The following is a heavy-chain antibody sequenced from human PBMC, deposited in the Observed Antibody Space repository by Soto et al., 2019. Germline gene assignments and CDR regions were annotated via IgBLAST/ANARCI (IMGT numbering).Heavy chain of an antibody. V-gene: IGHV3-53*01. J-gene: IGHJ6*02. D-gene: IGHD3-10*01. Sequence: GGSLRLSCAASGFAVSSNYMSWVRQAPGKGPEWVSVIYSIDNTHYADSVKGRFTISRDNSKNTLYLQMNSLRAEDTAVYYCVRDKAYYGSGSLYGMDVWGQGTTVTVSS. CDR2: IYSIDNT. CDR3: VRDKAYYGSGSLYGMDV. CDR1: GFAVSSNY.